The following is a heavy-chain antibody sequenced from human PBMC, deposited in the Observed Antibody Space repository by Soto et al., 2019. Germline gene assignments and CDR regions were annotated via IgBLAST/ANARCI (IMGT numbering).Heavy chain of an antibody. J-gene: IGHJ6*02. CDR2: IYPGDSDT. CDR1: GYSFTSYW. CDR3: ARCIAAAGNYYGMDV. Sequence: GESLKICCKGSGYSFTSYWIGWVRQMPGKGLEWMGIIYPGDSDTRYSPSFQGQVTISADKSISTAYLQWSSLKASDTAMYYCARCIAAAGNYYGMDVWGQGTTDTVSS. D-gene: IGHD6-13*01. V-gene: IGHV5-51*01.